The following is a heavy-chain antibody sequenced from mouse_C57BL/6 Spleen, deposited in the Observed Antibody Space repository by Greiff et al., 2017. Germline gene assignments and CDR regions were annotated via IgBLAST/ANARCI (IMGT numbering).Heavy chain of an antibody. V-gene: IGHV1-82*01. CDR1: GYAFSSSW. J-gene: IGHJ3*01. CDR2: IYPGDGDT. CDR3: ARQGDGYPY. Sequence: QVQLKQSGPELVKPGASVKISCKASGYAFSSSWMNWVKQRPGTGLEWIGRIYPGDGDTNYNGKFKGKATLTADKSSSTAYMQLSSLTSEDSAVYFCARQGDGYPYWGQGTLVTVSA. D-gene: IGHD2-3*01.